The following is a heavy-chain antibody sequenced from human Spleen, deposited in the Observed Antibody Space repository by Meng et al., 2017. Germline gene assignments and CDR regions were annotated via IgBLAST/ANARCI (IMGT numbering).Heavy chain of an antibody. V-gene: IGHV4-39*07. CDR2: VYYSGIT. D-gene: IGHD3-16*01. J-gene: IGHJ5*02. CDR3: ARDLWELRYKAPFDP. Sequence: QLQLPGSGPGLVKPSETLSLTCTVAGGSIRNTNYYWNWVRQPPGKGLEWIGSVYYSGITYYNPSLESRVTISVDTSKNQFSLKLSSVTAADTAVYYCARDLWELRYKAPFDPWGQGILVTVSS. CDR1: GGSIRNTNYY.